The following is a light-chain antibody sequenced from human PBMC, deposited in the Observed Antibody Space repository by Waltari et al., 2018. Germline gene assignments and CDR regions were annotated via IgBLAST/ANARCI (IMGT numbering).Light chain of an antibody. V-gene: IGKV3-20*01. J-gene: IGKJ4*01. CDR1: QSVSSSF. Sequence: EIVLTQSPGTLSLSPGERATLSCRAGQSVSSSFLAWYQQKPGQAPRLLIYGASSRATGIPDRFSGSGSGTDFTLTISRLEPADFAVYYCQQYGGSPRTFGGGTKVEIK. CDR2: GAS. CDR3: QQYGGSPRT.